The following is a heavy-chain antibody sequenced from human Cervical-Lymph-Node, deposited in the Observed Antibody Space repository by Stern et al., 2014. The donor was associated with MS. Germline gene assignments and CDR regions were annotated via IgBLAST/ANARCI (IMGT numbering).Heavy chain of an antibody. V-gene: IGHV3-74*01. J-gene: IGHJ4*02. CDR3: ARDIRDFNY. CDR1: GFTFSDYW. CDR2: TSGDGRTT. Sequence: QLVQSGGDLVQPGGSLRLSCAASGFTFSDYWMHWVRQAPGKGLVWVSRTSGDGRTTNYADSVKGRFTISRDNARNTVYLQMNSLRAEDTAVYYCARDIRDFNYWGQGTLVTVSS.